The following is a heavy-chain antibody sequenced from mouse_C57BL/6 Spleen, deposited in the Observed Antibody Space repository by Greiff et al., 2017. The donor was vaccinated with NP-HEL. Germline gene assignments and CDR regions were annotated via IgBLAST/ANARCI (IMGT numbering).Heavy chain of an antibody. Sequence: VKLMESGPELVKPGASVKISCKASGYAFSSSWMNWVKQRPGKGLEWIGRIYPGDGDTNYNGTFKGKATLTADKSSSTAYMQLSSLTSEDSAVYFCARRHYYGSSYDAMDYWGQGTSVTVSS. D-gene: IGHD1-1*01. J-gene: IGHJ4*01. CDR1: GYAFSSSW. CDR2: IYPGDGDT. CDR3: ARRHYYGSSYDAMDY. V-gene: IGHV1-82*01.